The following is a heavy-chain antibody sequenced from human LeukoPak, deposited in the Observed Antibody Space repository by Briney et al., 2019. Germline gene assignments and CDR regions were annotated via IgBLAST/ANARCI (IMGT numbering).Heavy chain of an antibody. CDR2: IIPIFGTA. CDR1: GGTFSSYA. V-gene: IGHV1-69*13. J-gene: IGHJ4*02. D-gene: IGHD4-17*01. CDR3: NYGDPKNDY. Sequence: GASVKVSCKASGGTFSSYAVSWVRQAPGQGLEWMGGIIPIFGTANYAQKFQGRVTITADESTSTAYMELSSLRSEDTAVYYCNYGDPKNDYWGQGTLVTVSS.